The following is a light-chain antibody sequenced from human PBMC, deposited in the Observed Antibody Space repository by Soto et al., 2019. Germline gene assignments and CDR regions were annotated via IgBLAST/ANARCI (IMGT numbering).Light chain of an antibody. CDR3: QHYGSSTWT. J-gene: IGKJ1*01. V-gene: IGKV3-20*01. CDR1: QSVSSSY. Sequence: EIVLTQSPGTLSLSPGERATLSCRVSQSVSSSYLAWFQQKPGQAPRLLIYGASRRVTGIPDRFSGSGSGTDFTFTISRLEPEDFAVYYCQHYGSSTWTFGQGTKVEIK. CDR2: GAS.